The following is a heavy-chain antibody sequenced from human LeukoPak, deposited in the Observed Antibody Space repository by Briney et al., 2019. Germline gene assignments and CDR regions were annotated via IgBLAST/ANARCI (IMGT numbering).Heavy chain of an antibody. CDR1: GYTFTSYG. Sequence: GASVKVSCKASGYTFTSYGISWVRQAPGQGLEWMGWISADNGNTDYAQKLQGRVTMTTDTSTSTAYMELRSLRSEESAVYYCARVARLVYADDYWGQGTLVTVSS. J-gene: IGHJ4*02. CDR3: ARVARLVYADDY. CDR2: ISADNGNT. V-gene: IGHV1-18*01. D-gene: IGHD2-8*01.